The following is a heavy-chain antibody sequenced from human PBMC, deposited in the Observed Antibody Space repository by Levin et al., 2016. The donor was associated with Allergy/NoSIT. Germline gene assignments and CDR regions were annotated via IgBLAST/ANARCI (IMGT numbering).Heavy chain of an antibody. CDR3: ASGSSSWYGFDP. Sequence: GSLRLSCTVSGGSISSYYWSWIRQPPGKGLEWIGYIYYSGSTNYNPSLKSRVTISVDTSKNQFSLKLSSVTAADTAVYYCASGSSSWYGFDPWGQGTLVTVSS. V-gene: IGHV4-59*01. CDR2: IYYSGST. D-gene: IGHD6-13*01. J-gene: IGHJ5*02. CDR1: GGSISSYY.